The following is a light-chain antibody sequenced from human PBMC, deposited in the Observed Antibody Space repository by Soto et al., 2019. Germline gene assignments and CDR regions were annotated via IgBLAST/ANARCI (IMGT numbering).Light chain of an antibody. CDR3: SSDTSSSTYV. Sequence: QSALTQPASVSGSPGQSITISCTGTSSDVGGYNYVSWYQQHPGKAPKLMIYEVSNRPSGVSNRFSGSKSGNTASLTISWLQAEDEADYYCSSDTSSSTYVFGTGTKLTVL. J-gene: IGLJ1*01. CDR2: EVS. CDR1: SSDVGGYNY. V-gene: IGLV2-14*01.